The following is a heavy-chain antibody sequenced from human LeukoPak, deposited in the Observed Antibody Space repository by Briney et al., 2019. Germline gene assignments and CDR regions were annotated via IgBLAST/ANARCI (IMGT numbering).Heavy chain of an antibody. J-gene: IGHJ4*02. V-gene: IGHV4-59*01. CDR3: ARDMRYSSGWLPFDY. Sequence: SETLSLTCTVSGGSISSYYWSWIRQPPGKGLEWIGYIYYSGSTNYNPSLKSRVTISVDTSKNQFSLKLSSVTAAVTAVYYCARDMRYSSGWLPFDYWGQGTLVTVSS. CDR1: GGSISSYY. D-gene: IGHD6-19*01. CDR2: IYYSGST.